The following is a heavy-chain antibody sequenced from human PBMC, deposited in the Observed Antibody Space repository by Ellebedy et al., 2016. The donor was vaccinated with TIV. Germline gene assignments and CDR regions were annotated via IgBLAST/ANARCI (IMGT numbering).Heavy chain of an antibody. CDR3: ARMWLGGTFDY. D-gene: IGHD6-19*01. CDR2: INPSDGFT. J-gene: IGHJ4*02. Sequence: ASVKVSCKASGYTFTTYFMHWVRQAPGQGLEWMGVINPSDGFTGYAQKFQGRVTMSSDTSTKTVYLELSSLRSEDTAVYYCARMWLGGTFDYWGQGTLVTVSS. CDR1: GYTFTTYF. V-gene: IGHV1-46*01.